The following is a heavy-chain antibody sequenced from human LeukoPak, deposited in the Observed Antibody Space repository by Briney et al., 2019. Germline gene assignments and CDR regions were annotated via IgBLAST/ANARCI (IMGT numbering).Heavy chain of an antibody. CDR2: INTDGSST. CDR3: ARGLENDFWSGSKYDAFDI. V-gene: IGHV3-74*01. D-gene: IGHD3-3*01. CDR1: GFTFSSYW. Sequence: GGSLRLSCAASGFTFSSYWMHWVRQAPGKGLVWVSRINTDGSSTSYADSVKGRFTISRDNAKNTLYLQMNSLRAEDTAVYYCARGLENDFWSGSKYDAFDIWGQGTMVTVSS. J-gene: IGHJ3*02.